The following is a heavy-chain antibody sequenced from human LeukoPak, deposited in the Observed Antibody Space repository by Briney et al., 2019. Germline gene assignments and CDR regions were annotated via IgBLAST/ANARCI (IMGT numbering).Heavy chain of an antibody. D-gene: IGHD1-26*01. CDR1: GGSIGSGGYY. V-gene: IGHV4-31*03. CDR2: IYYSGST. Sequence: SQTLSLTCTVSGGSIGSGGYYWSWIRQHPGKGLEWIGYIYYSGSTYYNPSLKGRVTISVDTSKNQFSLKLSSVTAADTAVYYCARDQGSYPNYFDYWGQGTLVTVSS. CDR3: ARDQGSYPNYFDY. J-gene: IGHJ4*02.